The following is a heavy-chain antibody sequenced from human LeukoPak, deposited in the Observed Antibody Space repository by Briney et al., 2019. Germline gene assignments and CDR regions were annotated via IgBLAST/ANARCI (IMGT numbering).Heavy chain of an antibody. D-gene: IGHD4-17*01. CDR2: INQDGSEK. V-gene: IGHV3-7*02. CDR1: GFTFRNYW. Sequence: GGSLRLSCAASGFTFRNYWMSWVRQARGTGLEGVTNINQDGSEKYYVDSVKGRFTISRDNAKNSLYVQMNSLRAEDTAVYYCARGRTTMNPWGQGTLVTVSS. CDR3: ARGRTTMNP. J-gene: IGHJ5*02.